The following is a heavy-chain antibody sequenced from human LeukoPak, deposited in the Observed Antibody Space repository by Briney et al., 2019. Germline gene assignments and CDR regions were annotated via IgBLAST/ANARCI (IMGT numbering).Heavy chain of an antibody. CDR1: GFTFSDYS. D-gene: IGHD1-26*01. CDR3: ARDVVGSLDY. Sequence: PGGSLRLSCAASGFTFSDYSINWVRQAPGKGLEWVSSINPTSTSIYYADAVKGRFTISRDNAKSSLYLQMNSLRGEDTAVYYCARDVVGSLDYWGQGTLVTVSS. CDR2: INPTSTSI. J-gene: IGHJ4*02. V-gene: IGHV3-21*01.